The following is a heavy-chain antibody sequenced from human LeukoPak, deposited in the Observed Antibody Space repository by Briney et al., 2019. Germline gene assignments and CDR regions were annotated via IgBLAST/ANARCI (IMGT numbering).Heavy chain of an antibody. CDR1: GFTFTSYV. D-gene: IGHD6-19*01. V-gene: IGHV3-23*01. J-gene: IGHJ3*02. CDR3: AKVRDTRDWYKDAFDI. Sequence: GGSLRHSCAASGFTFTSYVMSWVAQAPGKGLEWVSSITGTGGSTYYAASVKGRFTVSRDNSKNTLYLQMSSLRAEDTAMYYCAKVRDTRDWYKDAFDIWGQGTRVTVSS. CDR2: ITGTGGST.